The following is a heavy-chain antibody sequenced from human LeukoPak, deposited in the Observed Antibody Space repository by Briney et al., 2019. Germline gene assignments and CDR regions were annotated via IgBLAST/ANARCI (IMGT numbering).Heavy chain of an antibody. CDR2: INHSGST. J-gene: IGHJ3*01. CDR1: GFTFSSYS. Sequence: GSLRLSCAASGFTFSSYSMNWVRQAPGKGLEWIGEINHSGSTNYNPSLKSRVTMSVDTSKNQFSLMLRSVTAADTAVYYCVRETTTEYYDSSGYYRQTEVFDAWGQGTMVTVSS. V-gene: IGHV4-34*01. D-gene: IGHD3-22*01. CDR3: VRETTTEYYDSSGYYRQTEVFDA.